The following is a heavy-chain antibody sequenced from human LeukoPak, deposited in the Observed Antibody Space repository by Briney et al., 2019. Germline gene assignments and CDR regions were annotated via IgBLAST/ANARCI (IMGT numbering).Heavy chain of an antibody. J-gene: IGHJ4*02. V-gene: IGHV3-73*01. CDR3: TRLEGGATANDY. CDR2: IRSKANSYAT. D-gene: IGHD1-26*01. CDR1: GFSFSGSA. Sequence: PGGSLKLSCAASGFSFSGSAVHWVRQASGKGLEWVGRIRSKANSYATAYAASVKGRFTISRDDSENTAYLQMNSLKTEDTAVYYCTRLEGGATANDYWGQGTLVTVSS.